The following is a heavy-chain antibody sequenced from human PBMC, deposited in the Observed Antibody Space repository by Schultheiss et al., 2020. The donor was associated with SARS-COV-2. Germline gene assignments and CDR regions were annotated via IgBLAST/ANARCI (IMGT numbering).Heavy chain of an antibody. CDR3: ARLDYGSGSYYINYYYYYYMDV. CDR1: GGSISSSSYY. Sequence: SETLSLTCTVSGGSISSSSYYWGWIRQPPGKGLEWIGSIYYSGSTYYNPSLKSRVTISVDTSKNQFSLKLSSVTAAETAVYYCARLDYGSGSYYINYYYYYYMDVWGKGTTVTVSS. D-gene: IGHD3-10*01. CDR2: IYYSGST. V-gene: IGHV4-39*01. J-gene: IGHJ6*03.